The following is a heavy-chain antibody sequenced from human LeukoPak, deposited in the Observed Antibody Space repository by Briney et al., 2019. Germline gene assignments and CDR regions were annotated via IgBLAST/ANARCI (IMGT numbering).Heavy chain of an antibody. Sequence: GASVKVSCKASGYTFTGYYMHWVRQAPGQGLEWMGWINPNSGGTNYAQKFQGRVTMTRDMSTSTVYMELSSLRSEDTAVYYCALVSYRPSNYFDYWGQGTLVTVSS. J-gene: IGHJ4*02. V-gene: IGHV1-2*02. CDR2: INPNSGGT. CDR1: GYTFTGYY. CDR3: ALVSYRPSNYFDY. D-gene: IGHD3-16*02.